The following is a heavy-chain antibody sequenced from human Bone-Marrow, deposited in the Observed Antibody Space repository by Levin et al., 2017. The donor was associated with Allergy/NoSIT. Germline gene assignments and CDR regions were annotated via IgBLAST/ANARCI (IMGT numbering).Heavy chain of an antibody. D-gene: IGHD1-1*01. CDR1: GFTFSNCW. Sequence: GGSLRLSCAASGFTFSNCWMSWVRQAPGKGLEWVANIKQDGSEKYYVDSVRGRFTISRDNAKNSLYLQMNSLRAEDAAVYYWANTWFENKWNAFDIWGQGTMVTGSS. J-gene: IGHJ3*02. V-gene: IGHV3-7*02. CDR3: ANTWFENKWNAFDI. CDR2: IKQDGSEK.